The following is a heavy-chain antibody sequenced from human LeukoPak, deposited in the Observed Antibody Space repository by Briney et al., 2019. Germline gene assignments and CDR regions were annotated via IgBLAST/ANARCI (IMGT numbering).Heavy chain of an antibody. CDR3: ARDKPKPYYGMDV. J-gene: IGHJ6*02. CDR2: ISSSSSTI. Sequence: GGSLRLSCAASGFTFSSYSMNWVRQAPGKGLEWVSYISSSSSTIYYADSVKGRFTISRDNAKNSLYLQMNSLRAEDTAVYYCARDKPKPYYGMDVWGQGITVTVSS. V-gene: IGHV3-48*04. CDR1: GFTFSSYS.